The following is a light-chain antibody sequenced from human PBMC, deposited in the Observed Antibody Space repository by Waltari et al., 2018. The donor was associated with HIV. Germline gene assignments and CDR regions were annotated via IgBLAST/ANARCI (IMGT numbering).Light chain of an antibody. Sequence: QSSLTQPRLVAGSPGQSVTISWTGTSSDVGWYNYVSWYQQHPGKAPKLIIYDVSKRPSGVPDRFSGSTSGNTASLTISGLQAEDEADYYCCSYAGSYTLVFGGGTKLTVL. CDR2: DVS. CDR3: CSYAGSYTLV. V-gene: IGLV2-11*02. CDR1: SSDVGWYNY. J-gene: IGLJ2*01.